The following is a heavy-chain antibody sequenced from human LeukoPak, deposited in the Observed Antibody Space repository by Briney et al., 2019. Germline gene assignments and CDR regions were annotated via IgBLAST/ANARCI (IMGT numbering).Heavy chain of an antibody. CDR2: ISRSGGST. J-gene: IGHJ4*02. V-gene: IGHV3-23*01. CDR1: GASISTYS. CDR3: ANDPISSGDDYYFDF. Sequence: LTGTVPGASISTYSWTWFRKAPGKGLEWVSVISRSGGSTHYADSVKGRFTISRDNSKNTLYLQMNSLRDEDTAVYYCANDPISSGDDYYFDFWGQGTLVPVSS. D-gene: IGHD6-19*01.